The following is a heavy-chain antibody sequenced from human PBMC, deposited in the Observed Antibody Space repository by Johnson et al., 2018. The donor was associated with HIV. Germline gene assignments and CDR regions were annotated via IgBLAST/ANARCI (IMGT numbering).Heavy chain of an antibody. CDR2: ITWNSGSI. CDR1: GFTFDDYA. D-gene: IGHD5-24*01. Sequence: VLLVESGGGLVQPGRSLRLSCAASGFTFDDYAMHWVRQAPGKGLEWVSGITWNSGSIGYADSVKGRFTISRDNAKNSLYLQMNSLRAEDTALYHCAKDIKAAQMEAFDIWGQGTMVTVSS. J-gene: IGHJ3*02. V-gene: IGHV3-9*01. CDR3: AKDIKAAQMEAFDI.